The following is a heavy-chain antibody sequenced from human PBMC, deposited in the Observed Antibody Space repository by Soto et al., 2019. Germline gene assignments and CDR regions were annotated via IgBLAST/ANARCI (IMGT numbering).Heavy chain of an antibody. V-gene: IGHV4-61*01. CDR3: TTSPRFLEWLFYYFDY. J-gene: IGHJ4*02. CDR2: IYYIGTT. CDR1: DGSVNSGNYY. Sequence: SETLSLTCSVSDGSVNSGNYYWSWIRQPPGKGLEWIGHIYYIGTTDYNPSLKSRVTISVDTSKNQFSLKVTSVTAADTAVYYCTTSPRFLEWLFYYFDYWGQGTLVTVSS. D-gene: IGHD3-3*01.